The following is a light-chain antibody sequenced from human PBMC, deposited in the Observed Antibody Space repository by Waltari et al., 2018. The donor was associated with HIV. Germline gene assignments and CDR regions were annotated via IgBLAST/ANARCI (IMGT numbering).Light chain of an antibody. Sequence: QLILTQSPSASASLGASVRLTCTLSGGHSSYAIAWHQLQPGKGPRYLIKHNSDGSQTKGDVLPAHFSGSSSVTERFLTISGLQSDDEADYYCQTWDTGPWVFGGGTKLTVL. CDR1: GGHSSYA. CDR2: HNSDGSQ. CDR3: QTWDTGPWV. V-gene: IGLV4-69*02. J-gene: IGLJ3*02.